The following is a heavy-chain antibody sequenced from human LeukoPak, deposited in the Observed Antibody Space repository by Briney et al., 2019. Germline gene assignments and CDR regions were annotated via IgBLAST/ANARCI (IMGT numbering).Heavy chain of an antibody. CDR2: IYYSGST. J-gene: IGHJ4*02. V-gene: IGHV4-39*01. CDR1: GGSISSSYYY. D-gene: IGHD4-23*01. CDR3: ARQIGLTPADC. Sequence: PSETLSLTCSVSGGSISSSYYYWGWIRQPPGKGLEWIGSIYYSGSTYYNPSLKSRVTVSVDTSKNQFSLKLSSVTAADTAIYFCARQIGLTPADCWGQGTLVTVSS.